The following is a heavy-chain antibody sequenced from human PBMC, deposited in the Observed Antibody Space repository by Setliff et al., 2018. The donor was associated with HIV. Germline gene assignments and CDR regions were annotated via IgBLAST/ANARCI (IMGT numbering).Heavy chain of an antibody. J-gene: IGHJ3*02. CDR2: ISSTSNYR. CDR3: ARRGNYMEDAFDI. CDR1: GFTFSSYS. D-gene: IGHD1-26*01. V-gene: IGHV3-21*01. Sequence: PSETLRLSCAASGFTFSSYSMNWVRQAPGKGLEWVSSISSTSNYRYYADSMKGRFTISRDNAKNSLYLQMNSLRAEDTAVYYCARRGNYMEDAFDIWGQGTMVTVSS.